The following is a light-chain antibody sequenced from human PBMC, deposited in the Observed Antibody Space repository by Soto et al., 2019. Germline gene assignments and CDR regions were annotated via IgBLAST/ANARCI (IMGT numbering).Light chain of an antibody. Sequence: QSVLTQPASVSGSPGQSITISCTGTSSDVGGHDYVSWYQQHPGKAPTLMIYHVTNRPSGVSSRFSGSKSGNTAFLIISGLQAEDEADYYCSSYTSSSPFVFGTGTKVTVL. CDR1: SSDVGGHDY. CDR3: SSYTSSSPFV. CDR2: HVT. J-gene: IGLJ1*01. V-gene: IGLV2-14*01.